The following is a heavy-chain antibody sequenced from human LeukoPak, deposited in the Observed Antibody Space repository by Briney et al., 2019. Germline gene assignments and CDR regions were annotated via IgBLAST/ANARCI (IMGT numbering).Heavy chain of an antibody. J-gene: IGHJ6*02. D-gene: IGHD6-6*01. CDR2: ISSSGSTI. CDR1: GFTFSDHY. CDR3: ATREGRSSFYYGMDV. Sequence: GGSLRLSCAASGFTFSDHYMNWIRQAPGKGLEGVSYISSSGSTIYYADSVKGRFTISRDNARNSLYLQMNSLRVEDTAVYYCATREGRSSFYYGMDVWGQGTTVTASS. V-gene: IGHV3-11*01.